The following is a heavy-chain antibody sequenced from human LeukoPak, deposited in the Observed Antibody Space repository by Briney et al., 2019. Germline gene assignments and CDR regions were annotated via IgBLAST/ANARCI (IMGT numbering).Heavy chain of an antibody. CDR1: GFTFSSYG. J-gene: IGHJ4*02. CDR2: IRYDGSNK. CDR3: AKDMLGGYSSGWYDY. V-gene: IGHV3-30*02. D-gene: IGHD6-19*01. Sequence: GSLRLSCAASGFTFSSYGMHWVRQAPGKGLEWVAFIRYDGSNKYYADSVKGRFTISRDNSKNTLYLQMNSLRAEDTAVYYCAKDMLGGYSSGWYDYWGQGTLVTVSS.